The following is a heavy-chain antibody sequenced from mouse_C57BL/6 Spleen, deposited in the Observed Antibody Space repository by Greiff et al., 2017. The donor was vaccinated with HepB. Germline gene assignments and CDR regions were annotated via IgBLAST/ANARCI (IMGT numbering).Heavy chain of an antibody. Sequence: VQLQQSGPELVKPGASVKISCKASGYAFSSSWMNWVKQRPGKGLEWIGRIYPGDGDTNYNGKFKGKATLTADKSSSTAYMQLSSLTSEDSAVYFCARLLLRYHYHAMDYWGQGTSVTVSS. J-gene: IGHJ4*01. D-gene: IGHD1-1*01. CDR1: GYAFSSSW. CDR3: ARLLLRYHYHAMDY. V-gene: IGHV1-82*01. CDR2: IYPGDGDT.